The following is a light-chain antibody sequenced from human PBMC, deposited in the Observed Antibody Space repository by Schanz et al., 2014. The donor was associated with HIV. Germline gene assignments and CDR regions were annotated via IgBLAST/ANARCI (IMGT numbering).Light chain of an antibody. CDR3: QQYGSS. CDR1: QSISTH. J-gene: IGKJ3*01. V-gene: IGKV3-20*01. CDR2: DTS. Sequence: EIVLTQSPGTLSLSPGEVGTLSCRASQSISTHLAWYQQKPGQAPTLLIYDTSNRATGIPARFSGSGSGTDFTLTISSLEPEDFAVYYCQQYGSSFGPGTKVEIK.